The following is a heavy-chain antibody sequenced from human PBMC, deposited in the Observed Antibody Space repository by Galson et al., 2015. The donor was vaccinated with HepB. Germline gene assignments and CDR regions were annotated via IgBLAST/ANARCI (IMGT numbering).Heavy chain of an antibody. D-gene: IGHD6-19*01. Sequence: SLRLSCAASGFTFDDYAMHWVRQAPGKGLEWVSGISWNSGSIGYADSVKGRFTISRDNAKNSLYLQMNSLRAEDTALYYCAKDMAELGDAFEIWGQGTMVTVSS. CDR2: ISWNSGSI. J-gene: IGHJ3*02. V-gene: IGHV3-9*01. CDR1: GFTFDDYA. CDR3: AKDMAELGDAFEI.